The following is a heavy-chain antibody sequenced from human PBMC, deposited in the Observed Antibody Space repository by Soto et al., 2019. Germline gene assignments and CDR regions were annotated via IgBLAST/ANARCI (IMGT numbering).Heavy chain of an antibody. CDR3: ATLPRLDGMDV. J-gene: IGHJ6*02. CDR1: GYSISSGHS. D-gene: IGHD6-25*01. CDR2: IFHTGST. Sequence: PSETLSLTCAVSGYSISSGHSWGWIRQPPGKGLEWIGSIFHTGSTYYNPSLKSRVTLSVDMSKNQFSLKLSSVTAADTAVYFCATLPRLDGMDVWGQGTTVTVSS. V-gene: IGHV4-38-2*01.